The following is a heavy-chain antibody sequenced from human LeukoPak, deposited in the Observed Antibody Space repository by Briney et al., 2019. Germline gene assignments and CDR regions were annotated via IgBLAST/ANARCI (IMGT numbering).Heavy chain of an antibody. D-gene: IGHD3-10*01. CDR2: ISYDGTYK. CDR3: ARVPITMVRGALSNPQSGWFDY. Sequence: PGGSLRLSCAASGFTFSNFGLHWVRQAPGKGLEWLAVISYDGTYKYYADSVKGRFTISRDNSKNTLYLQMNSLRAEDTAVYYCARVPITMVRGALSNPQSGWFDYWGQGTLVTVSS. CDR1: GFTFSNFG. V-gene: IGHV3-30-3*01. J-gene: IGHJ4*02.